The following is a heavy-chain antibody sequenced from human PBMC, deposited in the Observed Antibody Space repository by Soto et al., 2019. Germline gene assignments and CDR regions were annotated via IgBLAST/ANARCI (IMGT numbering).Heavy chain of an antibody. V-gene: IGHV3-23*01. CDR2: ISGSGGST. CDR1: GFTFSSYA. J-gene: IGHJ6*02. Sequence: SLRLSFAASGFTFSSYAISWVRPAPGKGLEWVSAISGSGGSTYYADSVKGRFTISRDNSKNTLYLQMNSLRAEDTAVYYCAKDNYYDSSGYPYYYYGMDVWGQGTTVTVSS. D-gene: IGHD3-22*01. CDR3: AKDNYYDSSGYPYYYYGMDV.